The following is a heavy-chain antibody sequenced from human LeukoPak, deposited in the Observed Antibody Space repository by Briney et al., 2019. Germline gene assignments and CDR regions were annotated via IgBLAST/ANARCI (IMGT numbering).Heavy chain of an antibody. Sequence: GGSLRLSCAASGFTFSSYAMSWARQAPGKGLEWVSAISGSGGSTCYADSVKGRFTISRDNSKNTLYLQMNSLRAEDTAVYYCAKKSRLAAAGLDWGQGNLVTVSS. CDR1: GFTFSSYA. V-gene: IGHV3-23*01. CDR2: ISGSGGST. CDR3: AKKSRLAAAGLD. D-gene: IGHD6-13*01. J-gene: IGHJ4*02.